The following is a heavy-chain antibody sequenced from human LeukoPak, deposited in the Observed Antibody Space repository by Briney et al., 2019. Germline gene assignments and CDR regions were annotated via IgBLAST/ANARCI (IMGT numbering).Heavy chain of an antibody. D-gene: IGHD3-10*01. CDR1: GGSISSGGYY. CDR3: GSGSLPGGGRYYFDC. Sequence: SETLSLTCTVSGGSISSGGYYWSWIRQHPGKGLEWIGYIYYSGSTYYNPSLKSRVTISVDTSKNQFSLKLSSVTAADTAVYYCGSGSLPGGGRYYFDCWGQGTLVTVSS. V-gene: IGHV4-31*03. J-gene: IGHJ4*02. CDR2: IYYSGST.